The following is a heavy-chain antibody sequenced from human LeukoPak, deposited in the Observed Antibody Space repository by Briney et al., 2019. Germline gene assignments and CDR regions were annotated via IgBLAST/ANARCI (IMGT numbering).Heavy chain of an antibody. Sequence: PSETLSLTCTVSGGSISSYYWSWIRQPPGKGLEWIGYIYYSGSTNYNPSLKSRVTISVDTSKNQFSLKLSSVTAADTAVYYCARSLFGSYYDSSGYWGYWGQGTLVTVSS. D-gene: IGHD3-22*01. CDR2: IYYSGST. CDR3: ARSLFGSYYDSSGYWGY. J-gene: IGHJ4*02. CDR1: GGSISSYY. V-gene: IGHV4-59*08.